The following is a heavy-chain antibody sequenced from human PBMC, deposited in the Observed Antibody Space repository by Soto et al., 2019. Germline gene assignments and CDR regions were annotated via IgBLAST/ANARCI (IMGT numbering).Heavy chain of an antibody. Sequence: QVQLVESGGGLVKPGGCLRLSCAASGFTFSDYYMSWIRQAPGKGLEWVSYISSSGSDTNYADSVKGRFTVSRDNAKNPLYLQMNSLRAGDTAVYYCARSLRGYSGYSGYWGQGTLVTVSS. V-gene: IGHV3-11*05. D-gene: IGHD5-12*01. CDR3: ARSLRGYSGYSGY. J-gene: IGHJ4*02. CDR1: GFTFSDYY. CDR2: ISSSGSDT.